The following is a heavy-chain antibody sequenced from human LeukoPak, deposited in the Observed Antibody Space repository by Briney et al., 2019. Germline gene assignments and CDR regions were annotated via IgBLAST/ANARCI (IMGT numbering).Heavy chain of an antibody. CDR1: GYTFTDYY. V-gene: IGHV1-2*02. D-gene: IGHD6-13*01. CDR3: AKDLRYSSSWSSGWFDP. J-gene: IGHJ5*02. Sequence: ASVKVSCKASGYTFTDYYLHWVRQAPGQGLQWMGWINPKSGGTSYAQMFQGRVTMTRDTSISTAYMELSRLRSDDTAVYYCAKDLRYSSSWSSGWFDPWSQGTLVTVSS. CDR2: INPKSGGT.